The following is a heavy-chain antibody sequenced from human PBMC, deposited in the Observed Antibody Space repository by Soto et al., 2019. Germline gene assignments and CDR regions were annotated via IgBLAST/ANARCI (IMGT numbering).Heavy chain of an antibody. D-gene: IGHD3-22*01. CDR3: ARQIYDSDTGPNFQYYFDS. J-gene: IGHJ4*02. CDR1: GYSFAGYW. CDR2: IDPSDSQT. Sequence: SLKISCKGSGYSFAGYWITWVRQKPGKGLEWMGRIDPSDSQTYYSPSFRGHVTISVTKSITTVFLQWSSLRASDTAMYYCARQIYDSDTGPNFQYYFDSWGEGTPVTVSS. V-gene: IGHV5-10-1*01.